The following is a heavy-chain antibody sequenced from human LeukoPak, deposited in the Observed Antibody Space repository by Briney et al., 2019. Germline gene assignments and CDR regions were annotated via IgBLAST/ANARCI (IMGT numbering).Heavy chain of an antibody. D-gene: IGHD3-10*01. Sequence: KSSETLSLTCTVSGGSISSYYWSWIRQPAGKGLEWIGRTYTSGSTNYNPSLKSRVTMSVDTSKNQFSLKLSSVTAADTAVYYCAQLEWFGEPSTDDYWGQGTLVTVSS. CDR1: GGSISSYY. V-gene: IGHV4-4*07. CDR2: TYTSGST. CDR3: AQLEWFGEPSTDDY. J-gene: IGHJ4*02.